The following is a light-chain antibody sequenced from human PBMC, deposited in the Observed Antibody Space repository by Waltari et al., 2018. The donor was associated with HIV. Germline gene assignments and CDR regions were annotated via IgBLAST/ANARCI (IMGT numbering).Light chain of an antibody. Sequence: QSALTQPASVSGSPGQSITISCTGTSDAIGLYNFVSWYQKHPDKAPQLIIYGNTNRPSGVSYRFSGSKSDNTASLTISGLQAEDEADYYCTSFATSDTLLFGGGTKLTVL. CDR3: TSFATSDTLL. V-gene: IGLV2-14*03. CDR2: GNT. J-gene: IGLJ2*01. CDR1: SDAIGLYNF.